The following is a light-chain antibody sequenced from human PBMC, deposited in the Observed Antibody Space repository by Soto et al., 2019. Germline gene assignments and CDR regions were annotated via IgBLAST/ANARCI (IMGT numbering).Light chain of an antibody. CDR1: QNVARNY. CDR2: DAS. Sequence: ENVLTQSPGTLSLSPGESATLSCRASQNVARNYLAWFQQRPGQAPRLLIYDASTRAAGIPARFSGSGSGTDFTLTISDVEPEDFAVYYCHQRQSWPRTFGQGTKVDIK. J-gene: IGKJ1*01. CDR3: HQRQSWPRT. V-gene: IGKV3-11*01.